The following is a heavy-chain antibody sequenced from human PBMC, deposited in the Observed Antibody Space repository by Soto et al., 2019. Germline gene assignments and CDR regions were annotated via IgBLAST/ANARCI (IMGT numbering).Heavy chain of an antibody. V-gene: IGHV1-69*13. CDR2: IIPMFGTP. CDR3: ATSEGRDGYSFDY. Sequence: GASVKVSCKASGVTFNRQDMRWVRQAPGQGLEWMGGIIPMFGTPHYAEKFQDRVTITADESTGTAYLELSSLTSEDTAVYYRATSEGRDGYSFDYWGPGTLVTVSS. J-gene: IGHJ4*02. D-gene: IGHD5-12*01. CDR1: GVTFNRQD.